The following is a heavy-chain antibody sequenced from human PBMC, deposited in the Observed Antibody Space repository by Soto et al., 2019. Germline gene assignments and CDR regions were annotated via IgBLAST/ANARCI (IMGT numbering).Heavy chain of an antibody. J-gene: IGHJ5*02. CDR2: ISGSGGTT. CDR1: GFTFSSYA. Sequence: GGSLRLSCAASGFTFSSYAMSWVRQAPGKGLEWVSSISGSGGTTYYVDSVKGRFTMSRDNSKNTLYLQMNSLRAEDTAVYYCARDSQSQINWFDPWGQGTLVTVSS. V-gene: IGHV3-23*01. CDR3: ARDSQSQINWFDP.